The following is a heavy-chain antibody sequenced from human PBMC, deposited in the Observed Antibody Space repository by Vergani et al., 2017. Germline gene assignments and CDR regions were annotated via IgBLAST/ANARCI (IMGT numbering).Heavy chain of an antibody. J-gene: IGHJ2*01. D-gene: IGHD2-2*01. V-gene: IGHV4-34*01. CDR3: VRDSSTSSYWYFDL. Sequence: QVQLQQWGAGLLKPSETLSLTCAVYGGSFSGYYWSWIRQPPGQGLEWIGEINHSGSTNYNPSLKSRVTISVDTSKNQFSLKLSSVTAADTAVYYCVRDSSTSSYWYFDLWGRGTLVTVSS. CDR1: GGSFSGYY. CDR2: INHSGST.